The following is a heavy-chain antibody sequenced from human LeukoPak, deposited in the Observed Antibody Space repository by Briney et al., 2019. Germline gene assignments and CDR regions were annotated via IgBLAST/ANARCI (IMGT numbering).Heavy chain of an antibody. V-gene: IGHV3-30*18. CDR1: GFTFSSYG. CDR2: ISYDGSNK. Sequence: PGGSLRLSCAASGFTFSSYGVHWVRQAPGKGLEWVAVISYDGSNKYYADSVKGRFTISRDNSKNTLYLQMNSLRAEDTAVYYCAKAQRPGDIVVVPAAIDYWGQGTLVTVSS. CDR3: AKAQRPGDIVVVPAAIDY. J-gene: IGHJ4*02. D-gene: IGHD2-2*02.